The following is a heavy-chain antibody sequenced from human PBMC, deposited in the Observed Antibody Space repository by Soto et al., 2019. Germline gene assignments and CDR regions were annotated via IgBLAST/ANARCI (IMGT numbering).Heavy chain of an antibody. D-gene: IGHD5-12*01. CDR2: IIPIFGTA. CDR3: ASDIRKGYSGFQPEYYYYYGMDV. V-gene: IGHV1-69*06. Sequence: VKVSCKASGGTFSSYAISWVRQAPGQGLEWMGGIIPIFGTANYAQKFQGRVTITADKSTSTAYMELSSLRSEDTAVYYCASDIRKGYSGFQPEYYYYYGMDVWGQGTTVTVSS. CDR1: GGTFSSYA. J-gene: IGHJ6*02.